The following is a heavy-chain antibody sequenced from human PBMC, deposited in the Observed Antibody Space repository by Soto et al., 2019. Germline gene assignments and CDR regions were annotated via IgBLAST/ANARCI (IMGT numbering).Heavy chain of an antibody. D-gene: IGHD1-1*01. V-gene: IGHV3-21*01. J-gene: IGHJ4*02. Sequence: GRSLRLSCAASGFTFSSFTMHWVRQAPGKGLEWVASISRSSIYIYYSDSLKGRVTISRDNAKNSLYLQMDSPRVEDTAIYYCAREELDYWGQGTLVTVS. CDR1: GFTFSSFT. CDR2: ISRSSIYI. CDR3: AREELDY.